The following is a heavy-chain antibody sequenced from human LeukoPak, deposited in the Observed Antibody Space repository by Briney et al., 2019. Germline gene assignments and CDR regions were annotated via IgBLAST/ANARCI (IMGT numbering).Heavy chain of an antibody. J-gene: IGHJ4*02. CDR1: GGSISTNY. CDR2: IHYSGST. D-gene: IGHD1-26*01. V-gene: IGHV4-59*01. CDR3: ARDNMGGKFDY. Sequence: SETLSLTCTVSGGSISTNYWSWIRQPPGKGLESIGYIHYSGSTNYNPSLKSRVTISLDMSKNQFSLKLNSVTAADTAVYYCARDNMGGKFDYWGQGTLVTVSS.